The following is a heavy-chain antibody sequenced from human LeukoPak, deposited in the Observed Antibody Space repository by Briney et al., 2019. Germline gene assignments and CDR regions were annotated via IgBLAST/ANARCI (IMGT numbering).Heavy chain of an antibody. D-gene: IGHD2-15*01. V-gene: IGHV1-46*01. CDR1: GYTFTSYY. Sequence: ASVKVSCKASGYTFTSYYMHWVRQAPGQGLEWMGIINPSGGSTSYAQKFQGRVTMTRDTSTSTVYMELSSLRSEDTAVYYCARDGDIVVVVAATGNPMGNFQHWGQGTLVTVSS. J-gene: IGHJ1*01. CDR2: INPSGGST. CDR3: ARDGDIVVVVAATGNPMGNFQH.